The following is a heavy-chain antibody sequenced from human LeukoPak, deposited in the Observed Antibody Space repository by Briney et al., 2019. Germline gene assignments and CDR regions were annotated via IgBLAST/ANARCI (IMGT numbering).Heavy chain of an antibody. J-gene: IGHJ4*02. CDR2: IIPIFGTA. CDR3: ARGVTGYYNV. CDR1: GGTFNNYA. D-gene: IGHD3-9*01. V-gene: IGHV1-69*05. Sequence: GASVKVSCKASGGTFNNYAISWVRQAPGQGLEWMGGIIPIFGTANYAQKFQGRVTITTDESTSTAHMELSSLRSEDTAVYYCARGVTGYYNVWGQGTLVTVSS.